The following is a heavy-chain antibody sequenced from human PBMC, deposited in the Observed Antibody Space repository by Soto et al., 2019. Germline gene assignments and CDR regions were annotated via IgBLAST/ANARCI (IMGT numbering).Heavy chain of an antibody. J-gene: IGHJ1*01. CDR3: AKEENQNYAVHH. CDR2: ISRDGRGE. V-gene: IGHV3-30*18. CDR1: GLNFANFG. D-gene: IGHD3-16*01. Sequence: PGGSLRLSCVGSGLNFANFGIQWIRQAPGKGLEWVAIISRDGRGEAFADSVKGRFAISKDNSKNTVYLQMTGLRSDDTAVYYCAKEENQNYAVHHWGQATLVTVSS.